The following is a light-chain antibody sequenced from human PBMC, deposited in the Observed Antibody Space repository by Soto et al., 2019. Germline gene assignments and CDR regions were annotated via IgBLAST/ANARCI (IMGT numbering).Light chain of an antibody. J-gene: IGKJ4*01. CDR3: QNYNSAPLT. Sequence: DVQMTQSPSSLSAFVGDRFTITCRASQGIAPYLAWFQQKPGKVPKLLIYATSTLQSGVPSRFSGSGSGTDFTLTINSLQPEDFGTYYCQNYNSAPLTFGGGTKVEIK. V-gene: IGKV1-27*01. CDR1: QGIAPY. CDR2: ATS.